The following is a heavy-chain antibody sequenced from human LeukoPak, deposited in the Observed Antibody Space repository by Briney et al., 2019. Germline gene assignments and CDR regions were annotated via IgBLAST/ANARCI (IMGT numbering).Heavy chain of an antibody. D-gene: IGHD2-15*01. J-gene: IGHJ4*02. Sequence: SETLSLTCSVSGVSISSSDYYWGWLRQPPGKGLEWIGSIYYSGSTYYNPSLKSRVTISVDTSKNQFSLKLSSVTAADTAVYYCARRGYCSGGSCYPFDYWGQGTLVTVSS. CDR1: GVSISSSDYY. CDR3: ARRGYCSGGSCYPFDY. V-gene: IGHV4-39*01. CDR2: IYYSGST.